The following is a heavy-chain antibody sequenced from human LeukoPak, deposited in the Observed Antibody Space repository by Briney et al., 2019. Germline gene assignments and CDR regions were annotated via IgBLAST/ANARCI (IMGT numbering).Heavy chain of an antibody. CDR1: GFTVSSNY. Sequence: GGSLRLSCAASGFTVSSNYMSWVRQAPGKGLEWVSVIYSGGSTYYADSVKGRFTISRDNSKNTLYLQMSSLRAEDTAVYYCARDPSSWYFDYWGQGTLVTVSS. V-gene: IGHV3-53*05. CDR3: ARDPSSWYFDY. D-gene: IGHD6-13*01. J-gene: IGHJ4*02. CDR2: IYSGGST.